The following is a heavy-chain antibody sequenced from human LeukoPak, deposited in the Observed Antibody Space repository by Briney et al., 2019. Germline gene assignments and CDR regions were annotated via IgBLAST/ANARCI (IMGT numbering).Heavy chain of an antibody. V-gene: IGHV3-23*01. CDR3: AKDRWELVYYGMDV. J-gene: IGHJ6*02. CDR1: GFTFSSYA. D-gene: IGHD1-26*01. CDR2: ISGSGGST. Sequence: GGSLRLSCAASGFTFSSYAMSWVRQAPGKGLEWVSAISGSGGSTYYADSVKGRFTISRDNSKNTLYLQMNSLRAEDTAVHYCAKDRWELVYYGMDVWGQGTLVTVSS.